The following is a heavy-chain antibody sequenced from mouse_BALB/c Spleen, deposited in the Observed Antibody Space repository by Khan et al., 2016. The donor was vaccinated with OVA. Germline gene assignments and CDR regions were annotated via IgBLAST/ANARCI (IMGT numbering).Heavy chain of an antibody. CDR2: INPGNGYT. CDR1: GYTFTSYT. Sequence: QVQLKQSGAELARPGASVKRSCKASGYTFTSYTIHWIQPRPGQGLEWVGSINPGNGYTNYNQKFKDKATLTTDKSSTTAYLQLSSLTSDDSAVYYWVRDGAYQSNGGRFGNWGQGTLVTVSA. J-gene: IGHJ3*01. CDR3: VRDGAYQSNGGRFGN. D-gene: IGHD2-5*01. V-gene: IGHV1-4*01.